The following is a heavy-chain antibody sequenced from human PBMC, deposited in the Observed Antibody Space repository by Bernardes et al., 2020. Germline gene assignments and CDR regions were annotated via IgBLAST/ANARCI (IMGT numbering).Heavy chain of an antibody. Sequence: ASVKVSCKASGYTFTSYGISWVRQAPGQGLEWMGWISAYNGNTNYAQKLQGRVTMTTDTSTSTAYMELRSLRSDDTAVYYCARDQVYSSSSGLFDYWGQGNLVTVSS. V-gene: IGHV1-18*01. CDR3: ARDQVYSSSSGLFDY. CDR2: ISAYNGNT. D-gene: IGHD6-6*01. CDR1: GYTFTSYG. J-gene: IGHJ4*02.